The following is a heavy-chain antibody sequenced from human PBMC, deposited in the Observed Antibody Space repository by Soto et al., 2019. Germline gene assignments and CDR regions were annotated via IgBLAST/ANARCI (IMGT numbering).Heavy chain of an antibody. V-gene: IGHV4-59*01. CDR1: GGSISSYY. J-gene: IGHJ4*02. CDR2: IYYSGST. CDR3: AGGLTGEGVY. Sequence: PSETLSLTCTVSGGSISSYYWSWIRQPPGKGLEWIGYIYYSGSTNYNPSLKSRVTISVDTSKNQFSLKLSSVTAADTAVYYCAGGLTGEGVYWGQGTLVTVSS. D-gene: IGHD1-20*01.